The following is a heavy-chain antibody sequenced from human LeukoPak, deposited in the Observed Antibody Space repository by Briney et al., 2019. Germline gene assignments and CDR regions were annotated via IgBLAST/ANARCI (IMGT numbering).Heavy chain of an antibody. J-gene: IGHJ4*02. CDR1: GFTFSSYG. V-gene: IGHV3-33*01. CDR2: IWYNGSNK. D-gene: IGHD4-17*01. CDR3: ARGPLYDYGDHHFDY. Sequence: GGSLRLSCAASGFTFSSYGMHWVRQAPGKGLEWVTVIWYNGSNKYYTDSVKGRFTISRDNSKNTLYLQMNSLRAEDTAVYFCARGPLYDYGDHHFDYWGQGTLVTVSS.